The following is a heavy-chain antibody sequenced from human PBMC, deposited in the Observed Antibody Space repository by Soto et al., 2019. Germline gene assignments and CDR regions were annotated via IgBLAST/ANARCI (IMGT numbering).Heavy chain of an antibody. V-gene: IGHV4-31*03. CDR3: ARDQPPRDYYYYGMDV. J-gene: IGHJ6*02. CDR1: GGSISSGGYY. CDR2: IYYSGST. Sequence: PSETLSLTCTVSGGSISSGGYYWSWIRQHPGKGLEWIGYIYYSGSTYYNPSLKSRVTISVDTSKNQFSLKLSSVTAADTAVYYCARDQPPRDYYYYGMDVWGQGTTVTVSS.